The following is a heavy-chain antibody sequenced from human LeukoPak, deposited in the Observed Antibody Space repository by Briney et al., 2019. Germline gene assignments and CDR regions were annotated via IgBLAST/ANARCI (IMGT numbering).Heavy chain of an antibody. CDR2: IYYSGNT. D-gene: IGHD2-15*01. CDR1: GGSISSYY. Sequence: SETLSLTCTVSGGSISSYYWSWIRQPPGKGLEWIGYIYYSGNTNYNPSLKSRVTISVDTPKNQFPLKLNSVTAADTAVYYCARGRYCSGGSCYLVYWGQGTLVTVSS. V-gene: IGHV4-59*01. J-gene: IGHJ4*02. CDR3: ARGRYCSGGSCYLVY.